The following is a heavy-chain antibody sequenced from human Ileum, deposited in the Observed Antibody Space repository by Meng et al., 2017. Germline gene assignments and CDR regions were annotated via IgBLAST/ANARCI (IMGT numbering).Heavy chain of an antibody. J-gene: IGHJ5*02. CDR3: AAQHTSSGGGYGWFDP. D-gene: IGHD6-13*01. CDR2: INYTGTS. V-gene: IGHV4-39*01. CDR1: GDSVSSSSYF. Sequence: QLQLQGSGPGLVKPSETLSLTCIVSGDSVSSSSYFWGWMRQPPGKGLEYIGGINYTGTSFFNPSLNPSLKTRLSTSFDTSKNQFSLKVNAVIAADTAVYYCAAQHTSSGGGYGWFDPWGQGILVTVSS.